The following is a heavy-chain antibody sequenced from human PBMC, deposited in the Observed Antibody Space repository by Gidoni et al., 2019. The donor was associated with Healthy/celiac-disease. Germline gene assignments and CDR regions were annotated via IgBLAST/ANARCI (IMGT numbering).Heavy chain of an antibody. D-gene: IGHD3-22*01. CDR1: GFSLSTSGMC. CDR2: IDWDDDK. V-gene: IGHV2-70*01. CDR3: ARIFRDSSGYYVVDY. J-gene: IGHJ4*02. Sequence: QVTLRESGPALVKPTQTLKLTCTFSGFSLSTSGMCVSWLRQPPGKALEWLALIDWDDDKYYSTSLKTRLTISKDTSKNQVVLTMTNMDPVDTATYYCARIFRDSSGYYVVDYWGQGTLVTVSS.